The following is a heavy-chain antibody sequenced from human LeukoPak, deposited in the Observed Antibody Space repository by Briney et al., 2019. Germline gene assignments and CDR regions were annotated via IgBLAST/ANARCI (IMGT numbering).Heavy chain of an antibody. CDR3: ARGQRGYSSSWWDY. CDR1: GGSFSGYY. J-gene: IGHJ4*02. Sequence: SETLSLTRAVYGGSFSGYYWSWIRQPPGKGLEWIGEINHSGSTNYNPSLKSRVTISVETSKNQLSLKLSSVTAADTAVYYCARGQRGYSSSWWDYWGQGTLVTVSS. V-gene: IGHV4-34*01. D-gene: IGHD6-13*01. CDR2: INHSGST.